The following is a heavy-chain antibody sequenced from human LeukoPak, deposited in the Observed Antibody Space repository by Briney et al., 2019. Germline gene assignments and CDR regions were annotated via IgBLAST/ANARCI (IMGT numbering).Heavy chain of an antibody. D-gene: IGHD3-3*01. CDR1: GFRFKEYA. V-gene: IGHV3-30*04. CDR3: AREMRGYYLHY. CDR2: VAHDGSFT. J-gene: IGHJ4*02. Sequence: GRSLSLSCVASGFRFKEYAMNWVRQAPGKGLEWVAIVAHDGSFTSYADSVKGRFTITRDDSKNTLYLQMNSLSTEDTALYYCAREMRGYYLHYWGQGTLLTVSS.